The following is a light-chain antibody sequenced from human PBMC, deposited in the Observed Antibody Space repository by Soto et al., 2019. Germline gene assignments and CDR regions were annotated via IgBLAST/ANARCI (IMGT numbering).Light chain of an antibody. Sequence: DIQMTQSPSTLSASVGDRVTITCRASQSINSWLAWYQQKPGKAPKLLIYKASSLESGVPSRFSGGGSGTEFTLTISSLQPDDFATYYCQHYNNYPITFGQGTRLDIK. CDR1: QSINSW. J-gene: IGKJ5*01. CDR2: KAS. V-gene: IGKV1-5*03. CDR3: QHYNNYPIT.